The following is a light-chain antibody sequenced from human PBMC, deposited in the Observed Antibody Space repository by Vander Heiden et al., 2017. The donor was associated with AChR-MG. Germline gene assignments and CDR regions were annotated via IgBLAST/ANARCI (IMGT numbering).Light chain of an antibody. Sequence: DIQMTQSPSSVSASVGDRVTITCRASHNISTWLAWYQQKPGKAPKFLISGASNLESGVPSRFSGSGSGTDFALTISSLQSEDFATYFCQQANSFPFTFGPGTKVDFK. CDR2: GAS. J-gene: IGKJ3*01. CDR1: HNISTW. CDR3: QQANSFPFT. V-gene: IGKV1-12*01.